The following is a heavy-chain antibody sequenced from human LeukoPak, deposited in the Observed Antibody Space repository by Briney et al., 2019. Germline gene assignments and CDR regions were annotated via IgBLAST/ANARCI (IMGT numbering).Heavy chain of an antibody. CDR3: ARERAVAGRLDY. Sequence: SETLSLTCTVSGGSISSGDYYWSWIRQPPGKGPEWIGYIYYSGSTYYNPSLKSRVTISVDTSKNQFSLKLSSVTAADTAVYYCARERAVAGRLDYWGQGTLVTVSS. D-gene: IGHD6-19*01. CDR1: GGSISSGDYY. J-gene: IGHJ4*02. V-gene: IGHV4-30-4*08. CDR2: IYYSGST.